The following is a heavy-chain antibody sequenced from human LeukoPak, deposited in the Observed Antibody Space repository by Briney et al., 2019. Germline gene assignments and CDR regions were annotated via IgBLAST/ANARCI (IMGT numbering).Heavy chain of an antibody. CDR2: ISWRSSDI. Sequence: PGGSLRLSCVASGFTLSSYNMKWVRQAPGKRLEWVSSISWRSSDIEYADSVKGRFTISRDTSKNTLYLQMNSLRAEDTAVYYCTRDRYWGQGTLVTVSS. CDR1: GFTLSSYN. CDR3: TRDRY. V-gene: IGHV3-21*04. J-gene: IGHJ4*02.